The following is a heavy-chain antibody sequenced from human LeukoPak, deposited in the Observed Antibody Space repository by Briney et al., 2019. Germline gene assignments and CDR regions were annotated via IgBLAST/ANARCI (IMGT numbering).Heavy chain of an antibody. J-gene: IGHJ3*02. CDR1: GFTFSSYS. CDR2: ISSSSSYI. D-gene: IGHD6-19*01. CDR3: ASQTAVAGLDDAFDI. Sequence: GGSLRLSCAASGFTFSSYSMNWVRQAPGKGLEWVSSISSSSSYIHYADSVKGRFTISRDNAKNSLYLQMNSLRAEDTAVYYCASQTAVAGLDDAFDIWGQGTMVTVSS. V-gene: IGHV3-21*01.